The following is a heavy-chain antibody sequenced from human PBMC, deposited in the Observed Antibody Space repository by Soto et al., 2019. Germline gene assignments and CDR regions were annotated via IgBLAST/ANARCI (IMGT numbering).Heavy chain of an antibody. CDR1: GYMFTKSA. Sequence: ASVEVSCKXSGYMFTKSAMHWVRQAPGQRLEWMGWISGDSGNTKYSPKLQDRVTITRDTSASTAYMELSSLRSEDTALYYCARDGVAAGNINFDYWGQGTLVTVS. D-gene: IGHD6-19*01. J-gene: IGHJ4*01. CDR2: ISGDSGNT. V-gene: IGHV1-3*01. CDR3: ARDGVAAGNINFDY.